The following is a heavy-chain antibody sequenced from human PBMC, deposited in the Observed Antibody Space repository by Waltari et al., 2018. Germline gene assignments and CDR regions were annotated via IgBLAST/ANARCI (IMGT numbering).Heavy chain of an antibody. J-gene: IGHJ4*01. Sequence: QVQLVQSGAEVKKPGASVRVSCKTAGYTLGDYAMHWVRQAPGQRFEWMGWIHGGNGNTQYSQKFQGRLTVTRDTSTNTIYMDLRGLRSEDTAVYYCARDPETHYYGGGGYVDNWGQGTLVTVT. D-gene: IGHD2-21*01. CDR2: IHGGNGNT. V-gene: IGHV1-3*01. CDR3: ARDPETHYYGGGGYVDN. CDR1: GYTLGDYA.